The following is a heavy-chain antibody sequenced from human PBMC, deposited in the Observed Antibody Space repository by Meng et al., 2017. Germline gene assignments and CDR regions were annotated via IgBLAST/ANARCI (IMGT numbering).Heavy chain of an antibody. Sequence: GGSLRLSCAVSGFTFSSYEMNWVRQAPGKGLEWVSYISSSGSTIYYADSVKGRFTISRDNAKNSLYLQMNSLRAEDTAVYYCARMRSIAVAGTYYYYYGMDVWGQGTMVTVSS. V-gene: IGHV3-48*03. CDR3: ARMRSIAVAGTYYYYYGMDV. D-gene: IGHD6-19*01. J-gene: IGHJ6*02. CDR1: GFTFSSYE. CDR2: ISSSGSTI.